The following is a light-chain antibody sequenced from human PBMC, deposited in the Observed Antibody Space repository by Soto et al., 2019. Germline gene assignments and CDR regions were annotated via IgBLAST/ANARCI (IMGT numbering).Light chain of an antibody. CDR3: QQYGRSPPFT. Sequence: EIVLTQSPGTLSLSQGERATLSCRASQSVSSTYIAWYQQNPGQAPRLLIYGASSRATGIPDRFSGSGSGTDFTLTISRLEPEDFAVYFCQQYGRSPPFTFGQGTNVAIK. CDR1: QSVSSTY. J-gene: IGKJ2*01. CDR2: GAS. V-gene: IGKV3-20*01.